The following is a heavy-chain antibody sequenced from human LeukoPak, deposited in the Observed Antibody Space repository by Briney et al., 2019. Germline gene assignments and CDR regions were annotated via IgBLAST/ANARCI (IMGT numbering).Heavy chain of an antibody. D-gene: IGHD4-17*01. Sequence: ASVKVSCKVSGYTLTELSMHWVRQAPGKGLEWMGGFDPEDGETIYAQKFQGRVTMTEDTSTDTAYMELSSLRSEDTAVYYCATGYGGYGHLYFDLWGRGTLVTVSS. CDR3: ATGYGGYGHLYFDL. CDR1: GYTLTELS. CDR2: FDPEDGET. J-gene: IGHJ2*01. V-gene: IGHV1-24*01.